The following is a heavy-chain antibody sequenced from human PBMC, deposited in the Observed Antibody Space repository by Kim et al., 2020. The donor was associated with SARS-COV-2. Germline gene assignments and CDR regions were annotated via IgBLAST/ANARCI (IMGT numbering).Heavy chain of an antibody. CDR1: GDSLSSDY. Sequence: SETLSLTCTVSGDSLSSDYWSWNRQPAGKGLEWIGRIYTSGRTNYNPSLQSRVTMSVDMSKNQFSLKLSSVTAADPAAYYCASALGHWGQGTLVPVSS. CDR2: IYTSGRT. J-gene: IGHJ4*02. CDR3: ASALGH. D-gene: IGHD3-16*02. V-gene: IGHV4-4*07.